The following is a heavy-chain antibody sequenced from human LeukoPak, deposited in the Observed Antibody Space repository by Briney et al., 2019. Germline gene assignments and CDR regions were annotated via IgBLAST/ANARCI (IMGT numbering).Heavy chain of an antibody. CDR3: ATSIAAEEAFDI. V-gene: IGHV1-2*04. J-gene: IGHJ3*02. Sequence: ASVKVSCKASGYTFTGYYMHRVRQAPGQGLEWMGWINPNSGGTNYAQKFQGWVTMTRDTSISTAYMELSRLRSDDTAVYYCATSIAAEEAFDIWGQGTMVTVSS. CDR2: INPNSGGT. D-gene: IGHD6-13*01. CDR1: GYTFTGYY.